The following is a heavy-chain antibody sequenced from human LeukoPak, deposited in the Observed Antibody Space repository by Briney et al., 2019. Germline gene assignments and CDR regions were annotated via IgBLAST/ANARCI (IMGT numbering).Heavy chain of an antibody. D-gene: IGHD3-22*01. V-gene: IGHV1-2*02. J-gene: IGHJ5*02. Sequence: ASVKVSCKASGYTFTGYYMHWVRQAPGQGLEWMGWINPNSGGTNYAQKFQGRVTMTRDTSISTAYMELSRLRPDDTAVYYCVEGGSSGYYPFGPWGQGTLVTVSS. CDR2: INPNSGGT. CDR3: VEGGSSGYYPFGP. CDR1: GYTFTGYY.